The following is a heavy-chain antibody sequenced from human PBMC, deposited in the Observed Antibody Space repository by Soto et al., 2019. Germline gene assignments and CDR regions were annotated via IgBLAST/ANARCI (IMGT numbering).Heavy chain of an antibody. CDR1: GYTFTSYD. J-gene: IGHJ3*02. D-gene: IGHD3-16*01. V-gene: IGHV1-8*01. CDR2: MNPNSGNT. Sequence: ASVKVSCKASGYTFTSYDINWARQATGQGLEWMGWMNPNSGNTGYAQKFQGRVTMTRNTSISTAYMELSSLRSEGTAVYYCARLRRWGRAFDIWGQGTMVTVSS. CDR3: ARLRRWGRAFDI.